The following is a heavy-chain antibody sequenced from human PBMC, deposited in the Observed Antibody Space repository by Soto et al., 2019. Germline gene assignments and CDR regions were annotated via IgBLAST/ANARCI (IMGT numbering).Heavy chain of an antibody. V-gene: IGHV4-38-2*02. J-gene: IGHJ5*02. CDR2: IYHSGST. CDR3: ARDLSTLIDGLFDP. Sequence: SETLSLTCAVSGYSISSGYYWGWIRQPPVKGLEWIGSIYHSGSTYYNPSLKSRVTISVDTSKNQFSLKLSSVTAADTAVYYCARDLSTLIDGLFDPFGQGTLVTVCS. CDR1: GYSISSGYY. D-gene: IGHD3-16*01.